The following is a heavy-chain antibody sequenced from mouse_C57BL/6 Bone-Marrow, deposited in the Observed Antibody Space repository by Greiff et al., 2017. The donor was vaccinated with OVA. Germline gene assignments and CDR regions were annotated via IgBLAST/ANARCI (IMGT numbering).Heavy chain of an antibody. J-gene: IGHJ1*03. V-gene: IGHV1-64*01. CDR1: GYTFTSYW. CDR3: ARVTTGGYFDV. Sequence: VQLQQPGAELVQPGASVTLSCKASGYTFTSYWMHWVKQRPGQGLEWIGMIHPNSGSSNYNEKFKSKATLTVDKSSSTAYMQLSSLTSEDSAVYYCARVTTGGYFDVWGTGTTVTVSS. D-gene: IGHD1-1*01. CDR2: IHPNSGSS.